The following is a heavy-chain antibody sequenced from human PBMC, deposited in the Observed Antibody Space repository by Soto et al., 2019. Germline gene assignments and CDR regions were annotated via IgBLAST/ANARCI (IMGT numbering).Heavy chain of an antibody. Sequence: QVQLVESGGGLVTPGGSLRLSCASSGFTFSDYYMSWIRQAPGKGLEWLSYISPGSRYPAYADSVKRRFNISRDNARRSLSLQMNRVTVDVTAIYYCVRGGGGGVFGPWGQGSRVIVSS. CDR3: VRGGGGGVFGP. J-gene: IGHJ5*02. CDR2: ISPGSRYP. D-gene: IGHD2-15*01. V-gene: IGHV3-11*06. CDR1: GFTFSDYY.